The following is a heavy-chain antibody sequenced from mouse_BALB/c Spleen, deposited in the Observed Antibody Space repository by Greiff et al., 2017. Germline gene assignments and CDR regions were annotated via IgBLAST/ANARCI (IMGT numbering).Heavy chain of an antibody. J-gene: IGHJ2*01. CDR3: ARDLGFYFDY. CDR2: ISNGGGST. D-gene: IGHD4-1*01. Sequence: EVKVEESGGGLVQPGGSLKLSCAASGFTFSSYTMSWVRQTPEKRLEWVAYISNGGGSTYYPDTVKGRFTISRDNAKNTLYLQMSSLKSEDTAMYYCARDLGFYFDYWGQGTTLTVSS. V-gene: IGHV5-12-2*01. CDR1: GFTFSSYT.